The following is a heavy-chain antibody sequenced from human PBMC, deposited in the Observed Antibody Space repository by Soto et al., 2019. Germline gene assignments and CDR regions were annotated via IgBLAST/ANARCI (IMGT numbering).Heavy chain of an antibody. D-gene: IGHD6-13*01. CDR2: ISYDGSNK. J-gene: IGHJ6*02. V-gene: IGHV3-30-3*01. CDR3: ARTAAAGKNYYGTDV. CDR1: GFTFSSYA. Sequence: PGGSLRLSCAASGFTFSSYAMHWVRQAPGKGLEWVAVISYDGSNKYYADSVKGQVTISADKSISTAYLKWSSLKASDTAMYYCARTAAAGKNYYGTDVWGQGTTVTVS.